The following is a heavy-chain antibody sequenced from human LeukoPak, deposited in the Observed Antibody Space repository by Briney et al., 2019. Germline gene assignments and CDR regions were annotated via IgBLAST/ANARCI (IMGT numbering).Heavy chain of an antibody. CDR2: IHNDGTQG. CDR3: AKEGDEFRGYLDV. Sequence: PGRYLTLSCAASGFTFSRLGMQWVRQAPGKGLEWVAVIHNDGTQGQYADSVKGRFTISKDNSQNTLYLQMNNLRDDDTAVYYCAKEGDEFRGYLDVWGKGTTVTVSS. J-gene: IGHJ6*03. V-gene: IGHV3-33*06. D-gene: IGHD3-16*01. CDR1: GFTFSRLG.